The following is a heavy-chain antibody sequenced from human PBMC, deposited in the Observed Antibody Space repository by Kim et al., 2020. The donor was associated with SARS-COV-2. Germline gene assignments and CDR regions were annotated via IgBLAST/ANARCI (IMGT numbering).Heavy chain of an antibody. CDR3: ARDLATSNDALDI. D-gene: IGHD1-26*01. J-gene: IGHJ3*02. V-gene: IGHV4-31*02. Sequence: YYNPSLASRISISMDASKNHCSLKMSSVTAADTAVYFCARDLATSNDALDIWGQGTMVTVSS.